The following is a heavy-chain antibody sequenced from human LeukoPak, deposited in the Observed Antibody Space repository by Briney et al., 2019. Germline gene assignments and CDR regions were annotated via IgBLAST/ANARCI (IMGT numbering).Heavy chain of an antibody. CDR3: AREAYNAFDY. J-gene: IGHJ4*02. CDR2: ISSSTRRI. Sequence: GGSLRLSCAASGFNFSSYGLNWVRQAPGKGLEWVSYISSSTRRIYYADSVKGRFTISRDNAKKSLYLQMDSLRAEDTAVYFCAREAYNAFDYWGQGTLVTVSS. CDR1: GFNFSSYG. D-gene: IGHD1-1*01. V-gene: IGHV3-21*05.